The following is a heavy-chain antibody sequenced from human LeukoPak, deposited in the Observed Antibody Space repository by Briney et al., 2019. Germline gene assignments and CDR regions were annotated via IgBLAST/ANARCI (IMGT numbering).Heavy chain of an antibody. V-gene: IGHV3-21*04. CDR1: GFTFSSYF. J-gene: IGHJ3*02. CDR2: VSGSSSYI. D-gene: IGHD3-16*01. Sequence: GGSLRLSCAASGFTFSSYFMNWVRQAPGKGLEWVSSVSGSSSYIYYADSVKGRFTISRDNARNSLYLQMNSLSAGDTALYYCARDYYDGQAAFDIRGQGTMVTVSS. CDR3: ARDYYDGQAAFDI.